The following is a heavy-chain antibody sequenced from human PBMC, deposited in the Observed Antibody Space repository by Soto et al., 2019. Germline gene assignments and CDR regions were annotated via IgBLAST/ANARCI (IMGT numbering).Heavy chain of an antibody. D-gene: IGHD2-2*01. Sequence: GGSLRLSCAASGFTFSSYAMSWVRQAPGKGLEWVSAISGSGGSTYYADSVKGRFTISRDNSKNTLYLQMNSLRAEDTAVYYCAKDDIVVVPAAKYNWFDPWGQGTLVTVSS. CDR1: GFTFSSYA. CDR3: AKDDIVVVPAAKYNWFDP. J-gene: IGHJ5*02. CDR2: ISGSGGST. V-gene: IGHV3-23*01.